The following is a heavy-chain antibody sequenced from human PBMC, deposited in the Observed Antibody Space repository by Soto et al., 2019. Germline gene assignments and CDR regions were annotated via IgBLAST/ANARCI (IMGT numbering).Heavy chain of an antibody. CDR2: ISYDGSNK. V-gene: IGHV3-30*18. D-gene: IGHD5-18*01. J-gene: IGHJ6*02. CDR3: AKAPPVDTAMVTGYSRRLTVYYYGMDV. CDR1: GFTFSSYG. Sequence: QVQLVESGGGVVQPGRSLRLSCAASGFTFSSYGMHWVRQAPGKGLEWVAVISYDGSNKYYADSVKGRFTISRDNSKNTLYLQMNSLRAEDTAVYYCAKAPPVDTAMVTGYSRRLTVYYYGMDVWGQGTTVTVSS.